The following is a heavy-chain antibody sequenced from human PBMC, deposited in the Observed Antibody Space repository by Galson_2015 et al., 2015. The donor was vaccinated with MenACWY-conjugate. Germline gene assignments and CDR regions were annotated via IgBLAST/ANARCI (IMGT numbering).Heavy chain of an antibody. CDR1: GGNFNSYA. CDR3: FLVGTGGRVY. CDR2: INANGDNA. D-gene: IGHD1-26*01. J-gene: IGHJ4*02. V-gene: IGHV3-23*01. Sequence: SLRLSCAASGGNFNSYAMTCVRQAPGKGLEWVSSINANGDNAHYLDSVTGRFFTSRDKSTNTLFLQMNGLTTEDTAVYYCFLVGTGGRVYRGRGVLVTVPS.